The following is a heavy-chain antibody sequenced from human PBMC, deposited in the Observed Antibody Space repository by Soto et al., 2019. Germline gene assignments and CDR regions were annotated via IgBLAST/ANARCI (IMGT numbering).Heavy chain of an antibody. CDR2: IVVGSGNT. J-gene: IGHJ4*02. CDR1: GFTFTSSA. D-gene: IGHD3-3*01. CDR3: ARDQSGLRFFFGVFDY. V-gene: IGHV1-58*02. Sequence: ASVKVSCKASGFTFTSSAMQWVRQARGQRLEWIGWIVVGSGNTNYAQKFQERVTITRDMSTSTAYMELSSLRSEDTAVYYCARDQSGLRFFFGVFDYWGQGTLVPVSS.